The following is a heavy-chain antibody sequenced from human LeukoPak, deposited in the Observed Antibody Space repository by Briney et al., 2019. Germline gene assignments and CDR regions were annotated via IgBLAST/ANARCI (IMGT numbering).Heavy chain of an antibody. J-gene: IGHJ2*01. V-gene: IGHV4-59*01. CDR3: ARDRGYGDSWDFDL. CDR2: IYYSGST. D-gene: IGHD4-17*01. CDR1: GGSISSYY. Sequence: SETLSLTCTVSGGSISSYYWSWVRQPPGKGLEWVGYIYYSGSTNYNPSLKRRVNISVDTSKNQFSLKLSSVTAVDTAVYYCARDRGYGDSWDFDLWGRGTLVTVSS.